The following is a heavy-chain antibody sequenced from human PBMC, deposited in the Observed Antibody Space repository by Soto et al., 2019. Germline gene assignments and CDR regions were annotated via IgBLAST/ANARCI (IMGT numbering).Heavy chain of an antibody. Sequence: GESLKISCKGSGYSFTSYWIGWVRQMPGKGLEWMGIIYPGDSDTRYSPSFQGQVTISADKSISTAYLQWSSLKASDTAMYYCARQFFLGMATIFRTSHSDAFDIWGQGTMVTVSS. CDR1: GYSFTSYW. CDR2: IYPGDSDT. D-gene: IGHD5-12*01. CDR3: ARQFFLGMATIFRTSHSDAFDI. V-gene: IGHV5-51*01. J-gene: IGHJ3*02.